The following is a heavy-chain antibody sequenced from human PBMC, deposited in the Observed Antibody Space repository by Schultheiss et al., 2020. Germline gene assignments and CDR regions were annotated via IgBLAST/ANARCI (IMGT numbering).Heavy chain of an antibody. CDR2: ISSSSSYI. CDR1: GFTFSSYA. D-gene: IGHD3-10*01. CDR3: VRNVWSPPDY. V-gene: IGHV3-21*01. J-gene: IGHJ4*02. Sequence: GGSLRLSCAASGFTFSSYAMSWVRQAPGKGLEWVSSISSSSSYIYYADSVKGRFTISRDNSKNTLYLQMSSLRADDTAVYYCVRNVWSPPDYWGQGTLVTVSS.